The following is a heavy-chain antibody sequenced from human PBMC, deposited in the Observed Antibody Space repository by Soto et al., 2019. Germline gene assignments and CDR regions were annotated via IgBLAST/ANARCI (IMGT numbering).Heavy chain of an antibody. CDR1: GGAISRYY. Sequence: QVQLQESGPGLVKPSETLSLTCTVSGGAISRYYWSWIRQPPGKGLEWIGYMYNTGSTAYNPSFKSRVTISVDPSKNHVSLQVNSVTAADAAVYYCARDLWGYCGTDCFPLDVWGQGTTVTVSS. CDR2: MYNTGST. D-gene: IGHD2-21*02. CDR3: ARDLWGYCGTDCFPLDV. J-gene: IGHJ6*02. V-gene: IGHV4-59*01.